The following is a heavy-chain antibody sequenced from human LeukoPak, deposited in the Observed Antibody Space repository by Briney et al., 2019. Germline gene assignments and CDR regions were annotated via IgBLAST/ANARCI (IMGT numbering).Heavy chain of an antibody. CDR1: GYTFTSYG. D-gene: IGHD3-10*01. CDR3: ARTHDDYYGSGSYANDY. Sequence: GASVKVSCKASGYTFTSYGIIWVRQAPGQGLEWMGWISAYNGNTNYAQKLQGRVTMTTDTSTSTAYMELRSLRSDDTAVYYCARTHDDYYGSGSYANDYWGQGTLVTVSS. CDR2: ISAYNGNT. J-gene: IGHJ4*02. V-gene: IGHV1-18*01.